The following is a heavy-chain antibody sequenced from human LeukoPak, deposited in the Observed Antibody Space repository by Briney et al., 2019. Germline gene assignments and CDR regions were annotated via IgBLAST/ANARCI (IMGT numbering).Heavy chain of an antibody. Sequence: GGSLRLSCAASGFTVSATYMNWVRQAPGKGLEWVSDISSSSRYANYADSVKGRFTISRDNAKKSLYLQMNSLRAEDTAVYYCTRDKQQLDDYWGQGTLVTVSS. CDR2: ISSSSRYA. V-gene: IGHV3-11*05. J-gene: IGHJ4*02. CDR3: TRDKQQLDDY. D-gene: IGHD1-1*01. CDR1: GFTVSATY.